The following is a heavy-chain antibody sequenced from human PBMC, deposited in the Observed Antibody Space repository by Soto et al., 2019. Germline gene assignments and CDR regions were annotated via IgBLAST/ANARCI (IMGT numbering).Heavy chain of an antibody. CDR2: IYTSGST. Sequence: SETLSLTCTVSGGSVTSDEDYWTWIRQSPGKGLEWIGRIYTSGSTNYNPSLKSRVTMSVDTSKNQFSLKLSSVTAADTAVYYCARDDEGSGWYVPWFDPWGQGTLVTVS. J-gene: IGHJ5*02. CDR1: GGSVTSDEDY. V-gene: IGHV4-61*02. D-gene: IGHD6-19*01. CDR3: ARDDEGSGWYVPWFDP.